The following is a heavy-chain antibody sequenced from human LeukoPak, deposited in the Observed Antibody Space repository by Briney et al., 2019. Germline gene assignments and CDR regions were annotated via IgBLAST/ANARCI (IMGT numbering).Heavy chain of an antibody. D-gene: IGHD4-17*01. CDR1: GFTFSSYA. Sequence: GGSLRLSCAASGFTFSSYAMSWVRQAPGKGLEWVSAISGSGDSTYHADSVKGRFTISRDNSKNTLYLLMNSLRAEDTAVYYCAKSHGDYYYYYGMDVWGQGTTVTVSS. J-gene: IGHJ6*02. CDR2: ISGSGDST. CDR3: AKSHGDYYYYYGMDV. V-gene: IGHV3-23*01.